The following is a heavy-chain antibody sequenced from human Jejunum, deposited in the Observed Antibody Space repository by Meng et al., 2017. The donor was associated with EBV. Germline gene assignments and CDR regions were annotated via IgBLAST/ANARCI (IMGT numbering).Heavy chain of an antibody. CDR3: ARGSHYTWDV. D-gene: IGHD3-16*01. Sequence: QVQLQASGPGLVKPSGTPSLTCGVSGDSIISTDTWWSWVRQPPGKGLEWIGEIFHAGNTNYNPSLKSQVTMSVDTSKNQFSLNLSSVTAADSAVYYCARGSHYTWDVWGQGTLVTVSS. J-gene: IGHJ4*02. V-gene: IGHV4-4*02. CDR1: GDSIISTDTW. CDR2: IFHAGNT.